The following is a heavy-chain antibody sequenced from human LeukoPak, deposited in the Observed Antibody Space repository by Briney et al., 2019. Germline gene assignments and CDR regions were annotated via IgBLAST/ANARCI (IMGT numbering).Heavy chain of an antibody. CDR2: IYTSGST. CDR1: GGSISSYY. J-gene: IGHJ6*03. D-gene: IGHD3-9*01. Sequence: SETLSLTCTVSGGSISSYYWSWIRQPPGKGLEWIGYIYTSGSTNYNPSLKSRVTISVDTSKNQFSLKLSSVTAADPAVYYCARLYYDILTGYYSPYYYYYYMDVWGKGTTVTVSS. CDR3: ARLYYDILTGYYSPYYYYYYMDV. V-gene: IGHV4-4*09.